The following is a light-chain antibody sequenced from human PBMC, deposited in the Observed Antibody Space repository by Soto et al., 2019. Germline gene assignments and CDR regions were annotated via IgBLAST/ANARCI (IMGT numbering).Light chain of an antibody. Sequence: QSPSSLFASVGDRVTITCQATQDINIYLNWYQQKPGKAPNLLIYDASNLEIGVPSMFSGSGSGTHFTFTISSLQTEDIGTYYYQQYDILPITFGRGTRLEIK. CDR1: QDINIY. CDR2: DAS. CDR3: QQYDILPIT. J-gene: IGKJ5*01. V-gene: IGKV1-33*01.